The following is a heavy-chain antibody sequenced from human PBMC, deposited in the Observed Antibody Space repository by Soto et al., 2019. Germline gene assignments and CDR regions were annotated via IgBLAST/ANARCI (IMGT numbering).Heavy chain of an antibody. J-gene: IGHJ1*01. Sequence: GGSLRLSCAASGFTFSSYGMHWVRQAPGKGLEWVAVISYDGSNKYYADSVKGRFTISRDNSKNTLYLQMNSLRAEDTAVYYCAKDFSSGWNSYGEYFQHWGQGTLVTVSS. D-gene: IGHD6-19*01. CDR1: GFTFSSYG. CDR3: AKDFSSGWNSYGEYFQH. CDR2: ISYDGSNK. V-gene: IGHV3-30*18.